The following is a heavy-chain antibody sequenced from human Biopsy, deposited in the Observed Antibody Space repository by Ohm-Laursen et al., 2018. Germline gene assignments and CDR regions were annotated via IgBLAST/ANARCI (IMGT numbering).Heavy chain of an antibody. CDR3: ALAAAQTVTHFDY. CDR1: GFTFSSYA. CDR2: ISGNSDII. D-gene: IGHD4-17*01. J-gene: IGHJ4*02. V-gene: IGHV3-23*01. Sequence: SLRLSCAASGFTFSSYAMTWFRQAPGKGLEWVSTISGNSDIIYDTDSVKGLFTISRENYKNTLYLQMNSLRADATAVYYWALAAAQTVTHFDYWCQGTLVPFSS.